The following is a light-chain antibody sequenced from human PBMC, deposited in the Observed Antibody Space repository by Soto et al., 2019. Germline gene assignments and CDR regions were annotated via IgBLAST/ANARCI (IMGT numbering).Light chain of an antibody. CDR2: WGS. CDR1: QSPRHSNGYNY. V-gene: IGKV2-28*01. Sequence: DIVMPQSPLSLPVTPVEPASTSCRSSQSPRHSNGYNYWDWYLQKPGQSPQLLIYWGSNRASGVPDRFSGSGSGTDFTLKISRVEAEDVGVYYCMQALQTPKTFGPGTKVDVK. CDR3: MQALQTPKT. J-gene: IGKJ3*01.